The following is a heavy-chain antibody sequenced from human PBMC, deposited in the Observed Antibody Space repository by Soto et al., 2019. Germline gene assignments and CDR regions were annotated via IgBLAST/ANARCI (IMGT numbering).Heavy chain of an antibody. CDR2: ISYDGSNK. J-gene: IGHJ4*02. CDR1: GFTFSSYG. Sequence: SLRLSCAASGFTFSSYGMHWVRQAPGKGLEWVAVISYDGSNKYYADSVKGRFTISRDNSKNTLYLQMNSLRAEDTAVYYCAKLPLYYYDSSGYYYEDYWGQGTLVTVSS. V-gene: IGHV3-30*18. D-gene: IGHD3-22*01. CDR3: AKLPLYYYDSSGYYYEDY.